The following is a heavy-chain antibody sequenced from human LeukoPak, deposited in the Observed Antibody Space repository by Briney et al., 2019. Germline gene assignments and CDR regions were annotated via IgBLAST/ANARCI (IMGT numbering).Heavy chain of an antibody. Sequence: SETLSLTGTVSGGSISSSSYYWGWIRQPPGKGLEWIGSIYYSGSTYYNPSLKSRVTISVDTSKNQFSLKLSSVTAADTAVYYSATVDTAMVAYDYWGQGTLVTVSP. V-gene: IGHV4-39*01. CDR1: GGSISSSSYY. CDR2: IYYSGST. CDR3: ATVDTAMVAYDY. J-gene: IGHJ4*02. D-gene: IGHD5-18*01.